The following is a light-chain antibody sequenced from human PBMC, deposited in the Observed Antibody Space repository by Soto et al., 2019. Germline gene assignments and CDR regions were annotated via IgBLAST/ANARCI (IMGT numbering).Light chain of an antibody. CDR1: QSVSRNF. CDR3: QHYGGSSWT. Sequence: EIVMTQSPGILSLSPGERAILSCRASQSVSRNFLAWYQQKPGQTPRLLVYGASSRATGIPDRFGGSGSGTDFTLTISRLEPEDFAVYYCQHYGGSSWTFGQGTKVE. V-gene: IGKV3-20*01. CDR2: GAS. J-gene: IGKJ1*01.